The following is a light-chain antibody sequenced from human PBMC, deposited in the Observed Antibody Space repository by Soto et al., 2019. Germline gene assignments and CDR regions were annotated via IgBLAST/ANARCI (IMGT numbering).Light chain of an antibody. CDR2: GAS. Sequence: ENVFSPSPRPPPSSPGGKGTPPPRASQTVTSSYLAWYQQKPGQAPRLLIYGASSRATGIPDRLSGSGSGTDFTLTISRLEPEDFAVYYCQQYGSSPPTFGQGTKV. CDR3: QQYGSSPPT. V-gene: IGKV3-20*01. J-gene: IGKJ1*01. CDR1: QTVTSSY.